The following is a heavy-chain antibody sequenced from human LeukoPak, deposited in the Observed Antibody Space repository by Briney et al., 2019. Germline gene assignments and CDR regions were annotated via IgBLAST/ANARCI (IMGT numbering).Heavy chain of an antibody. J-gene: IGHJ5*02. V-gene: IGHV3-15*01. CDR2: IKRESDGGTT. CDR1: RFAFSQAW. Sequence: GGSLRLSCVASRFAFSQAWMSWVRQAPGKGLEWVGRIKRESDGGTTEYAAPVKGRFTISRDDSKNTLFLQMNSLQTEDTAVYYCTTSGWFDHWGQGTLVTVSS. CDR3: TTSGWFDH. D-gene: IGHD1-26*01.